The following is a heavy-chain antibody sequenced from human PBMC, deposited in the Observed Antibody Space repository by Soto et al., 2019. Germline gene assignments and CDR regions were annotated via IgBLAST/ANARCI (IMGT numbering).Heavy chain of an antibody. CDR3: AKADGEQWLLPHLDK. J-gene: IGHJ4*02. CDR1: GFNFKKFA. D-gene: IGHD6-19*01. Sequence: GGSLRLSSVASGFNFKKFAMSWVRQAPGEGLEWVSGISCCGGSTSYADSVRGRFSIARDDSTNTLSLQMNNLRVEDTAQYYCAKADGEQWLLPHLDKWGQGTLVTVSS. V-gene: IGHV3-23*01. CDR2: ISCCGGST.